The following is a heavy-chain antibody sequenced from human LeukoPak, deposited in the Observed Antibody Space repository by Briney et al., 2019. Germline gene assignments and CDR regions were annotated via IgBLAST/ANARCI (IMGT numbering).Heavy chain of an antibody. D-gene: IGHD3-9*01. CDR2: ISDSGGST. CDR1: GFTFSSYG. J-gene: IGHJ4*02. V-gene: IGHV3-23*01. Sequence: QSGGSLRLSCAASGFTFSSYGMSWVRQAPGKGLEWVSGISDSGGSTYYADSVKGRFTISRDNSKNMLYLQMNSLRAEDTAVYYCAKVSESNYDFLTGYYTPYYFDYWGQGTLVTVSS. CDR3: AKVSESNYDFLTGYYTPYYFDY.